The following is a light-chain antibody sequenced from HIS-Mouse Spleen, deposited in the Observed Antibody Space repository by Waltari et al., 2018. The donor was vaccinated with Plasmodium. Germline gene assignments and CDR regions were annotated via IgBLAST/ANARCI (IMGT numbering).Light chain of an antibody. CDR2: GAC. CDR3: QTYGSVLGN. Sequence: EIVLTQSPGTLSLSPGARAPLSCRASQSVSSSYLAWSQKKPAQAPRVLILGACSSDTGISDRFGGSGSGTDFNLSSSRLEPEDFAVYDCQTYGSVLGNLGQGTRLEMK. CDR1: QSVSSSY. V-gene: IGKV3-20*01. J-gene: IGKJ5*01.